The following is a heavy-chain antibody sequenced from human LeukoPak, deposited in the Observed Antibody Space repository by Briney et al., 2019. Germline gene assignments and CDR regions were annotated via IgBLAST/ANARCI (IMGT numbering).Heavy chain of an antibody. CDR3: VRNSVHDALDY. V-gene: IGHV1-3*03. Sequence: ASVKVSCKASGYSFTTKTIHWVRQAPGQGLEWMGWINIGNGYIKYSQAFQGRVTITSDTSATTAYMELGRLRSEDTAIYYCVRNSVHDALDYWGQGTLVIVSS. D-gene: IGHD5/OR15-5a*01. CDR1: GYSFTTKT. CDR2: INIGNGYI. J-gene: IGHJ4*02.